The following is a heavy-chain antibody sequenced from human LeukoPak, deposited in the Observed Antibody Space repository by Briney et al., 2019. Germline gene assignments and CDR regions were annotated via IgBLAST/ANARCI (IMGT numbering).Heavy chain of an antibody. J-gene: IGHJ4*02. D-gene: IGHD1-26*01. CDR2: IIPILGIA. Sequence: GSSVKVSCKASGGTFSSYAISWVRQAPGQGLEWMGRIIPILGIANYAQKFQGRVTITADKSTSTAYMELRSLRSDDTAVYYCARVGATEIDYWGQGTLVTVSS. CDR1: GGTFSSYA. CDR3: ARVGATEIDY. V-gene: IGHV1-69*04.